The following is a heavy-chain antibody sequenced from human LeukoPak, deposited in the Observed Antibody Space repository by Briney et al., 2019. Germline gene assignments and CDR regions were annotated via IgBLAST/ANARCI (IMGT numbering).Heavy chain of an antibody. CDR1: GYTFTSYY. Sequence: ASVNVSCTASGYTFTSYYMHWVRQAPGQGLEWMGIINTSGGSTSYAQKFQGRVTMTRDTSTSTVYMELSSLRSEDTAVYYCAREDSYGVFDYWGQGTLVTVSS. D-gene: IGHD5-18*01. CDR2: INTSGGST. CDR3: AREDSYGVFDY. J-gene: IGHJ4*02. V-gene: IGHV1-46*01.